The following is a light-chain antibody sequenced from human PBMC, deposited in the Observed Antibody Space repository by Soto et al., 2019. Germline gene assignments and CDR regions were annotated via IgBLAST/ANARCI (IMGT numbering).Light chain of an antibody. V-gene: IGLV2-8*01. Sequence: LTLPPSASGSPGQSFTISCTGTSSDVGGYKYVSWYQQYPGKAPKLMIYAVNKRPSGVPDRFSGSKSGNTASLTVSGLQAEDEADYYCSSYAGSNNYVFGTGTKVTVL. CDR1: SSDVGGYKY. CDR2: AVN. CDR3: SSYAGSNNYV. J-gene: IGLJ1*01.